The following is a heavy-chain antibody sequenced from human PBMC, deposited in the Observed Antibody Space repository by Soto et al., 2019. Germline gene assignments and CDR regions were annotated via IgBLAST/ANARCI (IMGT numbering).Heavy chain of an antibody. J-gene: IGHJ6*02. CDR1: GFNFNAYV. CDR2: ISFTGDSR. Sequence: GGSLRLSCAASGFNFNAYVMNWVRQAPGKGLEWISIISFTGDSRYYADSVKDRFTISRDNSQNTLYLQMNSLRAEDTAVYYCAKKSCSSPGCPYGMDVWGQGTTVTVSS. CDR3: AKKSCSSPGCPYGMDV. V-gene: IGHV3-23*01. D-gene: IGHD2-2*01.